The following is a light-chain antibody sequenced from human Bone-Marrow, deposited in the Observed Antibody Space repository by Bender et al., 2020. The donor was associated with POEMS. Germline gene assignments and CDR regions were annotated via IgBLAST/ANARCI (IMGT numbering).Light chain of an antibody. CDR1: SSDIGKSNL. CDR3: CSYAGGSSFV. V-gene: IGLV2-23*02. CDR2: DVN. J-gene: IGLJ3*02. Sequence: QSALTQPASVSGSPGQSITISCTGTSSDIGKSNLVSWYQQHPGQAPKLIIFDVNKWPSGVSSRFSGAKSGSSASLTISGLQAEDEADYYCCSYAGGSSFVFGGGTKLTVL.